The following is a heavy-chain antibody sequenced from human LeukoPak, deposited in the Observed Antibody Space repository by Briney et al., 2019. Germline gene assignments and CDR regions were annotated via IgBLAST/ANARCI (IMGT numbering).Heavy chain of an antibody. D-gene: IGHD2-2*01. J-gene: IGHJ4*02. CDR3: ANSRRYCSSTSCPHLNY. V-gene: IGHV3-23*01. CDR1: GFTFSSDA. Sequence: GGSLRLSCAASGFTFSSDAMSWVRQAPGKGLEWVSAISGSGGSTYYADSVKGRFTISRDNSKNTLYLQMNSLRAEDTAVYYCANSRRYCSSTSCPHLNYGGKGTLVTVSS. CDR2: ISGSGGST.